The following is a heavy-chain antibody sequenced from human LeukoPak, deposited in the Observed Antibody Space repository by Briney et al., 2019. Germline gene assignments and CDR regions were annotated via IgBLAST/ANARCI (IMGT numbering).Heavy chain of an antibody. V-gene: IGHV1-2*02. CDR1: AYSFTDYY. CDR3: ASDRLYYYYMDV. Sequence: ASVKVSCKASAYSFTDYYVHWVRQAPGQGLEWMGWINPNSGGTNYAQKFQGGVTMTSDTSISTAYMELSRLRSDDTAVYYCASDRLYYYYMDVWGKGTTVTVSS. CDR2: INPNSGGT. D-gene: IGHD6-19*01. J-gene: IGHJ6*03.